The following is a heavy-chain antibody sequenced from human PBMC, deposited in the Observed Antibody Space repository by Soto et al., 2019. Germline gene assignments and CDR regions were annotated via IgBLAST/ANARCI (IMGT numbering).Heavy chain of an antibody. CDR3: ASGYDILTGYPRGDYYGMDV. CDR1: GYSISSSNW. V-gene: IGHV4-28*01. D-gene: IGHD3-9*01. CDR2: IYYSGST. Sequence: SETLSLTCAVSGYSISSSNWWGWIRQPPGKGLEWIGYIYYSGSTYYNPSLKSRVTMSVDTSKNQFSLKLSSVTAADTAVYYCASGYDILTGYPRGDYYGMDVWGQGTTVTVSS. J-gene: IGHJ6*02.